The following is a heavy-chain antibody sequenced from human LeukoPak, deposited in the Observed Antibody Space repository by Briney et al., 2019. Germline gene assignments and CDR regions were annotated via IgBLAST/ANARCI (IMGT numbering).Heavy chain of an antibody. CDR2: MSPNSGNT. V-gene: IGHV1-8*01. J-gene: IGHJ4*02. CDR3: ARNAPKTGDFFY. D-gene: IGHD7-27*01. Sequence: ASVKVSCKASGYTFTTYDINWVRQATGQGLEWMGWMSPNSGNTGYAQKFQGRVTLTGDTSISTAYMELSSLTSEDTAVYYCARNAPKTGDFFYWGQGTLVSVSS. CDR1: GYTFTTYD.